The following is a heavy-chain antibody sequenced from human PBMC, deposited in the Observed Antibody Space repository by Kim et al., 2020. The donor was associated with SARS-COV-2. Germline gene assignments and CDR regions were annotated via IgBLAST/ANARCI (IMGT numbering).Heavy chain of an antibody. J-gene: IGHJ6*02. V-gene: IGHV6-1*01. CDR1: GDSVSSNNAA. Sequence: SQTLSLTCAISGDSVSSNNAAWNWIRQSPSRGLEWLGRTYYRSKWFNDYALSVKSRITINPDTSKNHFSLQLSSVTPEDTAVYYCANGGSGLGGTNVWGQGTTVTLS. CDR3: ANGGSGLGGTNV. CDR2: TYYRSKWFN. D-gene: IGHD3-16*01.